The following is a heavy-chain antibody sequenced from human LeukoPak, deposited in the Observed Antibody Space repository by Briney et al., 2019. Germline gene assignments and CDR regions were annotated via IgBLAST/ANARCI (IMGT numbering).Heavy chain of an antibody. J-gene: IGHJ4*02. Sequence: GGSLRLSCAVSGFAVSRDSMTWVRQGPGKGLEWVSIIYTGGSTYYADSVKGRFTNSRDNSQNTLYLQMNSLRVEDTAVYYCARGQGEGFDFWGQGTLVTVSS. D-gene: IGHD3-16*01. CDR3: ARGQGEGFDF. V-gene: IGHV3-53*01. CDR2: IYTGGST. CDR1: GFAVSRDS.